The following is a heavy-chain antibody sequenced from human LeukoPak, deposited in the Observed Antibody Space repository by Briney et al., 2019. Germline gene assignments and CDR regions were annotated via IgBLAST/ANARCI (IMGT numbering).Heavy chain of an antibody. V-gene: IGHV3-21*01. CDR3: ARDRGSSGWYGGDAFDI. J-gene: IGHJ3*02. Sequence: PGRSLRLSCAASGFTFSSYSMNWVRQAPGKGLEWVSSISSSSSYIYYADSVKGRFTISRDNAKNSLYLQMNSLRAEDTAVYYCARDRGSSGWYGGDAFDIWGQGTMVTVSS. CDR1: GFTFSSYS. D-gene: IGHD6-19*01. CDR2: ISSSSSYI.